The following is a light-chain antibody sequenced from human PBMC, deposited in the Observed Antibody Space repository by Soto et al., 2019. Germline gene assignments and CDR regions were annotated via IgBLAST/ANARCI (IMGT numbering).Light chain of an antibody. J-gene: IGKJ1*01. V-gene: IGKV3-15*01. Sequence: EIVMTQSPATLPVSPGERATLSCRASQSVSSNLAWYQQKPGQAPRLLIYGASTRATGIPARFSGSGSGTEFTLTISSLQSEDFAVYYCQQYNNWPLFGQGTKVDIK. CDR3: QQYNNWPL. CDR2: GAS. CDR1: QSVSSN.